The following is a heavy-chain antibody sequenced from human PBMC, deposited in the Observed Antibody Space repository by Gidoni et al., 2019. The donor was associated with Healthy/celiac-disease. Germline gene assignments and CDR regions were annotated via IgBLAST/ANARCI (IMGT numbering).Heavy chain of an antibody. CDR1: GGSFSGYY. CDR2: INHSGST. D-gene: IGHD2-2*01. CDR3: ARMLGSLIRGYCSSTSCLPGHRYYFDY. V-gene: IGHV4-34*01. Sequence: QVQLQQWGAGLLKPSETLSLTCAVYGGSFSGYYWSWIRQPPGKGLEWIGEINHSGSTNYNPSLKSRVTISVDTSKNQFSLKLSSVTAADTAVYYCARMLGSLIRGYCSSTSCLPGHRYYFDYWGQGTLVTVSS. J-gene: IGHJ4*02.